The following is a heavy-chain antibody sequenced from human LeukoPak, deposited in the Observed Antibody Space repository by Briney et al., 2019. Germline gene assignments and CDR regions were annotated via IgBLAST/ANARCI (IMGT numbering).Heavy chain of an antibody. Sequence: GGSLRLSCAASGFTFSRYWTHWVRQAPGKGLVWVSRINSDGRSTNYADSVKGRFTIPRDNAKNTLYLQMNSLRAEDTAVYYCARDPDSSGWSSIEYWGQGTLVTVSS. D-gene: IGHD6-19*01. V-gene: IGHV3-74*01. J-gene: IGHJ4*02. CDR1: GFTFSRYW. CDR3: ARDPDSSGWSSIEY. CDR2: INSDGRST.